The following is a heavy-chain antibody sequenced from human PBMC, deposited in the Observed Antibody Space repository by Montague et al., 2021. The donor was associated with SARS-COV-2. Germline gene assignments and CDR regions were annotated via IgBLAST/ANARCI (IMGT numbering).Heavy chain of an antibody. CDR2: ISYSGST. CDR3: ARDHYHSSWFKY. CDR1: DDSSSSSIYY. V-gene: IGHV4-39*07. D-gene: IGHD6-13*01. J-gene: IGHJ4*02. Sequence: SETRSLTCTVSDDSSSSSIYYWGWIRQPPGKGLERIGTISYSGSTYHNPSLHSRVAISVDTSKKRFSLRLTSVTAADTAVYFRARDHYHSSWFKYWGPGTLVTVSS.